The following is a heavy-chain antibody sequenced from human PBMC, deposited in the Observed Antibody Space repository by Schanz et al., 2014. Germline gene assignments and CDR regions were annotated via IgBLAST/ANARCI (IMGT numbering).Heavy chain of an antibody. J-gene: IGHJ4*02. CDR1: GFSFRKSA. Sequence: LAESGGGLVQPGGSLRLSCAASGFSFRKSAMSWVRQAPGKGLEWVAALTGSGTTTYYADSVKGRFTISRDNSKNTLDLQMTSLRSYDTAIYYCAKDLSAVGVFDFWGQGSLVTVSP. D-gene: IGHD6-13*01. CDR3: AKDLSAVGVFDF. CDR2: LTGSGTTT. V-gene: IGHV3-23*04.